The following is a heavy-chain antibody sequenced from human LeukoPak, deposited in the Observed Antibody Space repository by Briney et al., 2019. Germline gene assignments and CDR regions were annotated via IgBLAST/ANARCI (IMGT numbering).Heavy chain of an antibody. CDR3: ASRDESSGYYLAY. V-gene: IGHV3-23*01. CDR2: ISGSGGST. Sequence: GGSLRLSCAASGFTFSSYAMSWVRQAPGKGLEWVSAISGSGGSTYYADSVKGRFTISRDNSKNTLYLQMNSLRAEDTAVYYCASRDESSGYYLAYWGQGTLVTVSS. D-gene: IGHD3-22*01. CDR1: GFTFSSYA. J-gene: IGHJ4*02.